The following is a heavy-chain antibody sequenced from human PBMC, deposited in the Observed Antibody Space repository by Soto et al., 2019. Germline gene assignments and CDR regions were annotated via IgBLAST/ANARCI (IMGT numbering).Heavy chain of an antibody. D-gene: IGHD3-3*01. Sequence: QVQLVQSGAEVKKPGASVKVSCKASGYTFTSYDINWVRQATGQGLEWMGWMNPNSGNTGYAQKFQGRVTMTRNTSISTAYMELSSMRSEDTAVYYCARGGGYDFWSGYPNWFDPWGQGTLVTVSS. CDR3: ARGGGYDFWSGYPNWFDP. CDR1: GYTFTSYD. J-gene: IGHJ5*02. CDR2: MNPNSGNT. V-gene: IGHV1-8*01.